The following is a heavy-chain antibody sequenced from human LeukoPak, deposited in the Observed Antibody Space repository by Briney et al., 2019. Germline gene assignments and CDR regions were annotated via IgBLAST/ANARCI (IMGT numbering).Heavy chain of an antibody. CDR2: IYYSGST. CDR1: GGSISSSSYS. D-gene: IGHD3-3*01. Sequence: PSETLSLTCTVSGGSISSSSYSWGWVRQPPGKGLEWIGSIYYSGSTYYNPSLKSRVTISVDTSKNRFSLKLSSVTAADTAVYYCARQGGRLRFLEWLFSGLDYWGQGTLVTVSS. CDR3: ARQGGRLRFLEWLFSGLDY. V-gene: IGHV4-39*01. J-gene: IGHJ4*02.